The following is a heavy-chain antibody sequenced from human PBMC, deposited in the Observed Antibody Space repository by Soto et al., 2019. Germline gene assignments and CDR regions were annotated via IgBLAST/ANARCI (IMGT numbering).Heavy chain of an antibody. CDR1: GFTFSSYA. D-gene: IGHD3-22*01. Sequence: VGSLRLSCAASGFTFSSYAMSWVRQAPGKGLEWVSAISGSGGSTYYADSVKGRFTISRDNSKNTLYLQMNSLRAEDTAVYYCAKAQYYYDSSGYFPPAGGMDVWGQGTTVTVSS. CDR2: ISGSGGST. V-gene: IGHV3-23*01. J-gene: IGHJ6*02. CDR3: AKAQYYYDSSGYFPPAGGMDV.